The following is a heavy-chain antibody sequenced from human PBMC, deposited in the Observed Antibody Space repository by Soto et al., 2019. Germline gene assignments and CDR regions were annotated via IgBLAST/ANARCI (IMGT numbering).Heavy chain of an antibody. CDR2: ISSSSSVI. CDR3: ARDRSCGCSWYYSMDV. Sequence: EVQLVESGGGLVQPGGSLRLSCATSGFILSDCAMNWVRQAPGKGLEWVSYISSSSSVIDYADSVKGRFTVSRDNARNSLYPQMNSLRDEETAVYCCARDRSCGCSWYYSMDVWGKGTTVTVSS. V-gene: IGHV3-48*02. J-gene: IGHJ6*03. CDR1: GFILSDCA. D-gene: IGHD2-15*01.